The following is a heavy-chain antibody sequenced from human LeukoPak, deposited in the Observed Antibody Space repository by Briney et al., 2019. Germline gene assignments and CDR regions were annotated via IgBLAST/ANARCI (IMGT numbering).Heavy chain of an antibody. Sequence: PGGSLRLSCAASGFTFSSYAMSWVRQAPGKGLEWVANIKQDGSEKYYVDSVKGRFTISRDNAKNSLYLQMNSLRAEDTAVYYCARYYSSPFDYWGQGTLVTVSS. D-gene: IGHD3-10*01. CDR1: GFTFSSYA. CDR3: ARYYSSPFDY. J-gene: IGHJ4*02. V-gene: IGHV3-7*01. CDR2: IKQDGSEK.